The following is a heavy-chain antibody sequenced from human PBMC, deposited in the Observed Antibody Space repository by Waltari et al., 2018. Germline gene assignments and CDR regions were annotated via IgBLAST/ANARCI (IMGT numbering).Heavy chain of an antibody. CDR2: INQSGST. D-gene: IGHD1-26*01. Sequence: QVQLQQWGAGLLKPSETLSLTCAVYGGSFSGYYWSWIRQPPGKGLEWIGEINQSGSTNYNPSLKSRVTISVDTSKNQFSLKLSSVTAADTAVYYCARENDYYGPVGWGQGTLVTVSS. CDR3: ARENDYYGPVG. J-gene: IGHJ4*02. CDR1: GGSFSGYY. V-gene: IGHV4-34*01.